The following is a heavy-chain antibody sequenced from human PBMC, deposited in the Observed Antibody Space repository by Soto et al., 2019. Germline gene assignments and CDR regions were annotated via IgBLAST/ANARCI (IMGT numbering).Heavy chain of an antibody. CDR2: ISYDGSNK. Sequence: PGGSLRLSCAASGFTFSSYGMHWVRQAPGKGLEWVAVISYDGSNKYYADSVKGRFTISRDNSKNTLYLQMNSLRAEDTAVYYCAKDGVNYDFWSGYYTYYYYGMDVWGQGTTVTVSS. CDR3: AKDGVNYDFWSGYYTYYYYGMDV. CDR1: GFTFSSYG. J-gene: IGHJ6*02. D-gene: IGHD3-3*01. V-gene: IGHV3-30*18.